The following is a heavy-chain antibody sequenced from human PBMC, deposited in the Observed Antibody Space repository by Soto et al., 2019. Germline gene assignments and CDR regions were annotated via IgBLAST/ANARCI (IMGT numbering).Heavy chain of an antibody. Sequence: QVQLQESGPGLVKPSETLSLTCTVSGGSVSSGSNYWSWIRQPPGKGLEWIGYIYYSGSTNYNPSLKSRVTISVATSKNQFSLKLRSVAAADAAVYYCARLNPRRYFDYWCQGTLGTVSS. V-gene: IGHV4-61*01. CDR2: IYYSGST. CDR3: ARLNPRRYFDY. CDR1: GGSVSSGSNY. J-gene: IGHJ4*02.